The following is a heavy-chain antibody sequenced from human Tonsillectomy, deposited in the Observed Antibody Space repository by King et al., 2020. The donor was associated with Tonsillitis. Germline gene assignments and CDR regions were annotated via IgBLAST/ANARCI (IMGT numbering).Heavy chain of an antibody. CDR3: ARDLDSSFYYYYAMDV. V-gene: IGHV3-30-3*01. CDR1: GFTFSRNV. Sequence: VQLVESGGGVVQPGRSLRLSCAASGFTFSRNVMHWVRQAPGKGLEWVALISYDGSNKYYADSVKGRFTISRDNSKNTLYLQMNSLRAEDTAVYYCARDLDSSFYYYYAMDVWGQGTTVTVSS. D-gene: IGHD6-6*01. CDR2: ISYDGSNK. J-gene: IGHJ6*02.